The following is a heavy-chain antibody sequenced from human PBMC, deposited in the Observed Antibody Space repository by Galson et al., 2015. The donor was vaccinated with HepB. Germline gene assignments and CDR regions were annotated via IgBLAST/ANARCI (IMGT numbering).Heavy chain of an antibody. CDR2: IYPGDSET. CDR3: ARLGHEGYHYYGMDV. D-gene: IGHD2-2*01. CDR1: GYSFTTYW. J-gene: IGHJ6*02. V-gene: IGHV5-51*01. Sequence: QSGAEVKKPGESLRISCKGSGYSFTTYWISWVRQMPGKGLEWMGIIYPGDSETRYSPSFQGQVTISADKSINTAYLQWRSLKASDTAMYYCARLGHEGYHYYGMDVWGQGTTVTVSS.